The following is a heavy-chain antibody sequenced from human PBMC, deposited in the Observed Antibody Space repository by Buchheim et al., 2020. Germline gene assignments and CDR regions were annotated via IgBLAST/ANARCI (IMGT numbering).Heavy chain of an antibody. CDR2: IYSGGST. D-gene: IGHD3-3*01. J-gene: IGHJ6*02. Sequence: EVQLVETGGGLIQPGGSLRLSCAASGFTISSNYMSWVRQAPGKGLEWVSVIYSGGSTYSADSVTGRFTISRDNSKKALFLQMNSLRAEDTAVYYCARDSVTIFDKYYGMDVWGQGTT. V-gene: IGHV3-53*02. CDR1: GFTISSNY. CDR3: ARDSVTIFDKYYGMDV.